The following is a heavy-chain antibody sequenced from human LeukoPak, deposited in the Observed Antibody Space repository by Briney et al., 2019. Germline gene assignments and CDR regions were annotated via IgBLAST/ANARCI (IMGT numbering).Heavy chain of an antibody. CDR1: GFTFSSYG. CDR2: IRYDGSNK. J-gene: IGHJ3*02. D-gene: IGHD3-22*01. CDR3: AARRITMIVVVRSAFDI. Sequence: GGSLRLSCAASGFTFSSYGMHWVRQAPGKGLEWVAFIRYDGSNKYYADSVKGRFTISRGNSKNTLYLQMNSLRAEDTAVYYCAARRITMIVVVRSAFDIWGQGTMVTVSS. V-gene: IGHV3-30*02.